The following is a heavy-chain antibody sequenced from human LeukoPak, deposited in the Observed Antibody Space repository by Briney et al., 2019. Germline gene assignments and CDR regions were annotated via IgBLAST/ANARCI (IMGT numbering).Heavy chain of an antibody. CDR2: ISGSGGST. D-gene: IGHD3-22*01. Sequence: PGGSLRLSCAASGFTFSSYAMSWVRQAPGKGLEWVSAISGSGGSTYYADSMKGRFTISRDNSKNTLYLQMNSLRAEDTAVYYCAKGAPDYYDSSGYYYEDYWGQGTLVTVSS. V-gene: IGHV3-23*01. CDR1: GFTFSSYA. J-gene: IGHJ4*02. CDR3: AKGAPDYYDSSGYYYEDY.